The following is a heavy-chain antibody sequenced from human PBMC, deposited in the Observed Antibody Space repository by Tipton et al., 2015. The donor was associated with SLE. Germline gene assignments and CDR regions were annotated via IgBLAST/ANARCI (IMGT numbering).Heavy chain of an antibody. D-gene: IGHD3-16*01. J-gene: IGHJ3*02. CDR2: LFTGGDT. V-gene: IGHV3-53*04. CDR1: GFSVRNNY. CDR3: ARWGITPGMSNAFDI. Sequence: GSLRLSCAASGFSVRNNYMSWVRQAPGKGLEWVSILFTGGDTYYTDSVKGRFTISRHNSENTLELQMNTLTEEDTAVYYCARWGITPGMSNAFDIWGQGTVVSVSS.